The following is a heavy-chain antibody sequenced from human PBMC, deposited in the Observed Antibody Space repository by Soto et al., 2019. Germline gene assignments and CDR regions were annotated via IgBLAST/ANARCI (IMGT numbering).Heavy chain of an antibody. CDR2: ISSSSSYT. CDR1: GFTFSDYY. CDR3: ARDQFGAGTTRAFDY. Sequence: GGSLRLSCAASGFTFSDYYMSWIRQAPGKGLEWISYISSSSSYTNYADSVKGRFTISRDNAKNSQYLQMNSLSAEDTAVYYCARDQFGAGTTRAFDYWGQGTLVTVSS. V-gene: IGHV3-11*06. D-gene: IGHD1-7*01. J-gene: IGHJ4*02.